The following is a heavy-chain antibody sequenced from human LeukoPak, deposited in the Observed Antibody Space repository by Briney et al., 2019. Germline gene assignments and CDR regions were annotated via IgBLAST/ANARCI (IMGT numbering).Heavy chain of an antibody. CDR2: IIPILGIA. Sequence: SVKVSCKASGGTFSSYAISWVRQAPGQGLEWMGRIIPILGIANYAQKFQGRVTITADKSTSTAYMELSSLRSEDKAVYYCARDPHITMVRGVIPDYWGQGTLVTVSS. D-gene: IGHD3-10*01. V-gene: IGHV1-69*04. CDR3: ARDPHITMVRGVIPDY. CDR1: GGTFSSYA. J-gene: IGHJ4*02.